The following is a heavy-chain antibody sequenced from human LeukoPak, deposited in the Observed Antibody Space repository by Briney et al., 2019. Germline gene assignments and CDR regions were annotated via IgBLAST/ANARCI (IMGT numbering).Heavy chain of an antibody. J-gene: IGHJ5*02. D-gene: IGHD2-21*02. V-gene: IGHV4-59*01. CDR2: IYYSGST. CDR3: ARETYCGGDCYSAGWFDP. CDR1: GGSISNYF. Sequence: SETLSLTCTVSGGSISNYFWSWIRQPPGKGLEWIGYIYYSGSTNYNPSLKSRVTISVDTSKNQFSLKLSSVTAADTAVYYCARETYCGGDCYSAGWFDPWGQGTLVTVSS.